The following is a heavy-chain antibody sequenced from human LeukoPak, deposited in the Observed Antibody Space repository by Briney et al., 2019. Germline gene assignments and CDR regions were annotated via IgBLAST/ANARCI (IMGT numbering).Heavy chain of an antibody. Sequence: GASVKVSCKASGYNYDTYGISWVRQARGQGLEWLGWIRVQNGKTKYAQSLQGRVTMTTDTSTSTAYMELRSLRSADTAVYYCASGPTRGYRFGSMGGHHFYYGMDVWGQGTTVIVSS. CDR2: IRVQNGKT. D-gene: IGHD5-18*01. V-gene: IGHV1-18*01. CDR3: ASGPTRGYRFGSMGGHHFYYGMDV. CDR1: GYNYDTYG. J-gene: IGHJ6*02.